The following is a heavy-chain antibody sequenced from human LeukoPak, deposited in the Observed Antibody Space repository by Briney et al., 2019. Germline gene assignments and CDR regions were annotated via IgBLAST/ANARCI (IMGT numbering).Heavy chain of an antibody. CDR2: ISSGSSYI. D-gene: IGHD3-22*01. J-gene: IGHJ4*02. V-gene: IGHV3-21*01. Sequence: PGGSLRLSCAASGFTFSSYSMNWARQAPGKGLEWVSSISSGSSYIYYADSVKGRFTISRDNAKNSLYLQMNSLRAEDTAVYYCARDFDYYDSSGYRDYWGQGTLVTVSS. CDR1: GFTFSSYS. CDR3: ARDFDYYDSSGYRDY.